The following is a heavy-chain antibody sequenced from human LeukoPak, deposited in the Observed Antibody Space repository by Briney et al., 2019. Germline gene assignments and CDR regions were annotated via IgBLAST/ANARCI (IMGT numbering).Heavy chain of an antibody. D-gene: IGHD3-22*01. CDR3: ARDTTNVYYYDTSGYDH. J-gene: IGHJ4*02. V-gene: IGHV4-61*01. CDR2: IYYSGST. CDR1: GYPVSSGSYY. Sequence: SETLSLTCTVSGYPVSSGSYYWSWIRQPPGKGLEWIGYIYYSGSTSYNPSLNSRVTISLDTSKNQFSLKLSSVTAADTAIYYCARDTTNVYYYDTSGYDHWGQGTLVTVSS.